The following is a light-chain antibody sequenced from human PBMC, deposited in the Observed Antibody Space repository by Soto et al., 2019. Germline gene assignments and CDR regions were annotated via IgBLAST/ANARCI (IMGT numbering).Light chain of an antibody. CDR1: ETIGRAY. V-gene: IGKV3-11*01. CDR3: QQRSNWPS. J-gene: IGKJ4*01. CDR2: GTS. Sequence: PGERATLSCRASETIGRAYFAWYQHRPGRTPRLVLSGTSNRAAGIPDRFGGSGSGADFTLTISGVEPEDSAVYYCQQRSNWPSFGGGTKVEIK.